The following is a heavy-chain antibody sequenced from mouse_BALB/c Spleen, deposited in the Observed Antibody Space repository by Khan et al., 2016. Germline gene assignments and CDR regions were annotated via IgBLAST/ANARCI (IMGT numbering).Heavy chain of an antibody. CDR2: INTDSSTI. J-gene: IGHJ3*01. CDR3: VRLGYYGYLAY. V-gene: IGHV4-1*02. D-gene: IGHD1-2*01. Sequence: EVKLLESGGGLVQPGGSLKLSCAASGFDFSRYWMSWVRQAPGKGLEWIGQINTDSSTINYTPSLKDKFIISRDNAKNTLYLQMSKVRSEDTALYDCVRLGYYGYLAYWGQGTLVTVSA. CDR1: GFDFSRYW.